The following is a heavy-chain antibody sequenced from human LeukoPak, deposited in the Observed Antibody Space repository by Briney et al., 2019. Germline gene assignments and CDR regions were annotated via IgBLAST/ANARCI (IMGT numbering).Heavy chain of an antibody. CDR1: GFTFSSYA. CDR2: ISGSGGST. D-gene: IGHD2-21*02. J-gene: IGHJ4*02. V-gene: IGHV3-23*01. CDR3: VTARTLRVTTSFDY. Sequence: GGSLTLSCEVDGFTFSSYAMNWVRQAPGKGLEWVSGISGSGGSTYYADSVKGRFTISRDNPKNTLYLQMSGLRVEDTAVYYCVTARTLRVTTSFDYWGQGTLVTVSS.